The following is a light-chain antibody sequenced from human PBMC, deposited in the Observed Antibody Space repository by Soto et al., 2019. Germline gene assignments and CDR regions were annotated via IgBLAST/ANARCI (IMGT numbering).Light chain of an antibody. J-gene: IGKJ1*01. CDR2: GAS. CDR3: QHYFGSPWA. Sequence: EIVLTQSPGTLSLSPGETATISCRASQGVNRFLAWFQQKPGQAPRLLIYGASNRATGIPDRFSGSGSETEFTLTITRLEPEDFALYFCQHYFGSPWAFGQGTKVENK. V-gene: IGKV3-20*01. CDR1: QGVNRF.